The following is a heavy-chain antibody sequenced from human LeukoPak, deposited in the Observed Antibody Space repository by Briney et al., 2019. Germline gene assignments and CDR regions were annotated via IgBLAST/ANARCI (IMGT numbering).Heavy chain of an antibody. CDR3: ARSPLRYFDWVDCFYYFDY. V-gene: IGHV3-30-3*01. CDR1: GFTFSSSA. D-gene: IGHD3-9*01. J-gene: IGHJ4*02. CDR2: ISYDGSNK. Sequence: GGSLRLSYSTSGFTFSSSAMHWVRQAPGKGLEWVAVISYDGSNKYYADSVKGRFTISRDNSKNTLYLQMNSLRAEDTAVYYCARSPLRYFDWVDCFYYFDYWGQGTLVTVSS.